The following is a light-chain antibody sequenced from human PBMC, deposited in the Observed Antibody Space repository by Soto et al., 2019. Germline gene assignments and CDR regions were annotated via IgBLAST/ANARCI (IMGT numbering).Light chain of an antibody. CDR3: CSYAGTYTYVV. J-gene: IGLJ2*01. CDR1: SSDVGGYNF. CDR2: DVS. V-gene: IGLV2-11*01. Sequence: SALTQPRSVSRSPGQSVTITSTGTSSDVGGYNFVSWYQHHPGKAPKVLIYDVSKRPSGVPDRFSGSKSGNTASLTISGLQAEDEADYHCCSYAGTYTYVVFGGGTKVTVL.